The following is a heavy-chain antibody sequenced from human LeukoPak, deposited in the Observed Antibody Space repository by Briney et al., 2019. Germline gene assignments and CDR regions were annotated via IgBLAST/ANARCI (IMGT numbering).Heavy chain of an antibody. CDR2: INHSGST. D-gene: IGHD5-24*01. CDR1: GGSFSGYY. CDR3: ARGMAGNDY. V-gene: IGHV4-34*01. J-gene: IGHJ4*02. Sequence: SETLSLTCAVYGGSFSGYYWSWIRQPLGKGLEWIGEINHSGSTNYNPSLKSRVTKSVDTSKNQFSLKLSSVTAADTAVYYCARGMAGNDYWGQGTLVTVSS.